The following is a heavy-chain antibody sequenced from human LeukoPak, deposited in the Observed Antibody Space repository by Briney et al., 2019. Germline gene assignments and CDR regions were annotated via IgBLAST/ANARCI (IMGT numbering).Heavy chain of an antibody. J-gene: IGHJ6*03. D-gene: IGHD2-2*01. CDR1: GGSISSYY. CDR2: IYYSGST. CDR3: ARISPDKYCSSTSCRYRNNDVGSETNYYYYMDV. V-gene: IGHV4-59*01. Sequence: SETLSLTCTVSGGSISSYYWSWIRQPPGKGLEWIGYIYYSGSTNYNPSLKSRVTISVDTSKNQFSLKLSSVTAADTAVYYCARISPDKYCSSTSCRYRNNDVGSETNYYYYMDVWGKGTTVTISS.